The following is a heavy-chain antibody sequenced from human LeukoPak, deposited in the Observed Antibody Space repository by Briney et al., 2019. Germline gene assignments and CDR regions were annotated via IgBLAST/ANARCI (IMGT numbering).Heavy chain of an antibody. CDR2: INHSGST. CDR3: ASTERCSTTCPLDY. V-gene: IGHV4-34*01. D-gene: IGHD2-2*01. CDR1: GGSFSGYY. Sequence: SETLSLTCAVYGGSFSGYYWSWIRQPPGKGLEWIGEINHSGSTNYNPSLKSRVIISLDTSKNLFSLKLTSMTAADTAVYYCASTERCSTTCPLDYWGQGTLVTVSS. J-gene: IGHJ4*02.